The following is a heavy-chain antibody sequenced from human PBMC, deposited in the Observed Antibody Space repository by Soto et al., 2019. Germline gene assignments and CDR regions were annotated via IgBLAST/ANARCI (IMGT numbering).Heavy chain of an antibody. CDR2: ISDSSFTT. CDR1: GFTFSKYA. J-gene: IGHJ3*02. D-gene: IGHD2-8*02. V-gene: IGHV3-23*01. Sequence: EVQLLESGGGLVQPGGSLRLSCAASGFTFSKYAMSWVRQAPGKGLDWVSGISDSSFTTYSADSVKGRFTISRDNSKNTLYLQMNSLRAEDTAVYYCAKGKGTGVTRVGAFDIWGQGTMVTVSS. CDR3: AKGKGTGVTRVGAFDI.